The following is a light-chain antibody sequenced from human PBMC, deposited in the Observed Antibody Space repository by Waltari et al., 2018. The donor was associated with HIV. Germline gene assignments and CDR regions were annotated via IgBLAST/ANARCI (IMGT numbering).Light chain of an antibody. V-gene: IGKV2-24*01. CDR2: KAS. Sequence: EIVLTQNPPSAPVLIGQPASISCGSSHSLVHSDGNIYLSWLQQRPGQPPRLLIYKASTRFPGVPDRFSGSGTGRDFTLRITRVEVEDVATYYCMQATQFPLTFGQGTRLEIK. J-gene: IGKJ5*01. CDR3: MQATQFPLT. CDR1: HSLVHSDGNIY.